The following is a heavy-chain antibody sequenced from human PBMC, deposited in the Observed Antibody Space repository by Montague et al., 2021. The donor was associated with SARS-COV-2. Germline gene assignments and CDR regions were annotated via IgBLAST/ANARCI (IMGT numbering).Heavy chain of an antibody. CDR2: IDYSGST. CDR3: ARLPYDNSYGMDV. V-gene: IGHV4-59*01. CDR1: GASISTYY. D-gene: IGHD3-9*01. Sequence: SETLSLTCTVSGASISTYYWNWIRQFPGKGLEWIGYIDYSGSTNYNPSLQSRVIISVDRSKNQLSLKLNSVTAADTAIYYCARLPYDNSYGMDVWGQGTTVTVSS. J-gene: IGHJ6*02.